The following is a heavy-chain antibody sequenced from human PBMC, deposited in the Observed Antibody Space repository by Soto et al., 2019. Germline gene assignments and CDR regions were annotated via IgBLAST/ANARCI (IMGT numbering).Heavy chain of an antibody. CDR2: VYYTGST. D-gene: IGHD2-8*02. Sequence: SYSVSDGKSIDSYWRWILQSPGKGLEWLGYVYYTGSTNYSPSLRSRVSISVDTSKNEFSLRLSSVTAADTAVYFCARSVAVPGAHIDFWGERTQGTVSS. V-gene: IGHV4-59*01. J-gene: IGHJ4*02. CDR3: ARSVAVPGAHIDF. CDR1: DGKSIDSY.